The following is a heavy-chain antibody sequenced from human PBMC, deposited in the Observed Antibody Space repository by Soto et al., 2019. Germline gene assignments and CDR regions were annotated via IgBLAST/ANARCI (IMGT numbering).Heavy chain of an antibody. CDR3: ARHVNRMGDGDWFDP. CDR1: GGSISSSSYY. CDR2: IYYSGST. V-gene: IGHV4-39*01. J-gene: IGHJ5*02. Sequence: SETLSLTCTVSGGSISSSSYYWGWIRQPPGKGLEWIGSIYYSGSTYYNPSLKSRVTISVDTSKNQFSLKLSSVTAADTAVYYCARHVNRMGDGDWFDPWGQGNLVTVSS. D-gene: IGHD1-26*01.